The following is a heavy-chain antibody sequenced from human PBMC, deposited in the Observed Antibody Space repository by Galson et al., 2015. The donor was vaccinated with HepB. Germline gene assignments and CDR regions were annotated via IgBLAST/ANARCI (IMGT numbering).Heavy chain of an antibody. CDR1: GFTFSSYG. D-gene: IGHD6-6*01. Sequence: SLRLSCAASGFTFSSYGMHWVRQAPGKGLEWVAVIWYDGSNKYYADSVKGRFTISRDNSKNTLYLQMNSLRAEDTAVYYCAREYGYSSSSFHRPPSYNYYYYGMDVWGQGTTVTVSS. V-gene: IGHV3-33*01. J-gene: IGHJ6*02. CDR3: AREYGYSSSSFHRPPSYNYYYYGMDV. CDR2: IWYDGSNK.